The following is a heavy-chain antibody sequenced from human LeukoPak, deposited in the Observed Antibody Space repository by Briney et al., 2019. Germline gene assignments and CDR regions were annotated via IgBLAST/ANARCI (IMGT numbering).Heavy chain of an antibody. D-gene: IGHD7-27*01. CDR3: ARGLGLSQHPSYYYYGMDV. CDR1: GYTFTSYD. J-gene: IGHJ6*02. CDR2: MNPNSGNT. V-gene: IGHV1-8*01. Sequence: ASVKVSCKASGYTFTSYDINWVRQATGQGLEWMGWMNPNSGNTGYAQKFQGRVTMTRDTSISTAYMELSSLRSEDTAVCYCARGLGLSQHPSYYYYGMDVWGQGTTVTVSS.